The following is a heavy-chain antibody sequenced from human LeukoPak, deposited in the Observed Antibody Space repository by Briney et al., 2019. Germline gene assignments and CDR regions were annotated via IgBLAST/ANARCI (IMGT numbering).Heavy chain of an antibody. CDR1: GGTFSSYA. V-gene: IGHV1-69*05. D-gene: IGHD6-6*01. Sequence: AASVKVSCKASGGTFSSYAISWVRQAPGQGLEWMGGIIPIFGTANYAQKFQGRVTITTDESTSTAYMELSSLRSEDTAVYYCARAHPEDSSSRRYFDLWGRGTLVTVSS. CDR3: ARAHPEDSSSRRYFDL. J-gene: IGHJ2*01. CDR2: IIPIFGTA.